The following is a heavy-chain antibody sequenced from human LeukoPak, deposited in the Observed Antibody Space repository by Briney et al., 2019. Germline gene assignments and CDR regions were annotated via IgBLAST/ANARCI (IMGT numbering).Heavy chain of an antibody. D-gene: IGHD6-13*01. V-gene: IGHV5-51*01. Sequence: GESLKISCKGSGYSFTSYWIGWVRQMPGKGLEWMGIIYPGDSDTRYSPSFQGQVTISADKSISTAYLQWSSLKASDTAMYYCARSVAAAGRRGGYFQHWGQGTLVTVSS. J-gene: IGHJ1*01. CDR2: IYPGDSDT. CDR3: ARSVAAAGRRGGYFQH. CDR1: GYSFTSYW.